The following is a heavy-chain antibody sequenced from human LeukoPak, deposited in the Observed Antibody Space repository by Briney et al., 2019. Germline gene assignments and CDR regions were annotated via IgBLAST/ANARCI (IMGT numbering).Heavy chain of an antibody. D-gene: IGHD2-2*01. CDR3: ARGQGGCSSTSCIYYYGMDV. V-gene: IGHV3-7*04. CDR1: GFTFSSYW. CDR2: IKQDGSEK. Sequence: GGSLRLSCAASGFTFSSYWMSWVRQAPGKGLEWVANIKQDGSEKYYVDSVKGRFTISRDNAKNSLYLQMNSLRAEDTAVYYCARGQGGCSSTSCIYYYGMDVWGQGTTVTVSS. J-gene: IGHJ6*02.